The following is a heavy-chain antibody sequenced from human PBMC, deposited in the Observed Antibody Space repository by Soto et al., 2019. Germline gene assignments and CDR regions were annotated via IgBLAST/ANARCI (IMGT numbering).Heavy chain of an antibody. CDR1: GFPFTSYG. J-gene: IGHJ4*02. Sequence: QVQLVESGGGVVQPGRSLRLSCAASGFPFTSYGMHWVREGPGKGLEWLAVISYDGSNKFYADSVKGRFTISRDNSKNTLYLQMNSLRREDTALYYCVGGQYYFDYRGQGTLVIVSS. CDR2: ISYDGSNK. V-gene: IGHV3-30*03. D-gene: IGHD3-10*01. CDR3: VGGQYYFDY.